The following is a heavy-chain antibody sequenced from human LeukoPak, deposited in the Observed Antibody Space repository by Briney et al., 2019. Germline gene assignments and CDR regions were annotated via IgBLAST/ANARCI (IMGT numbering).Heavy chain of an antibody. V-gene: IGHV3-48*02. CDR1: AFTLSSYT. CDR3: ARARYSGNYYGAFDI. D-gene: IGHD1-26*01. Sequence: GGSLRLSCAASAFTLSSYTRNWVRQAPGKGLEWVSYISGSSSSIYYAGAVRGRFTISRDNAKNSLFLQMSSLRDEDTALYYCARARYSGNYYGAFDIWGQGTLVTVSS. J-gene: IGHJ3*02. CDR2: ISGSSSSI.